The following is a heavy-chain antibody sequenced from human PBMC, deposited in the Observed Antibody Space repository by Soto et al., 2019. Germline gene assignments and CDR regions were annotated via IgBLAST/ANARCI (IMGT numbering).Heavy chain of an antibody. CDR3: ARDAGSWGY. CDR2: ISSSSTT. CDR1: GFTFTTYS. J-gene: IGHJ4*01. D-gene: IGHD3-10*01. V-gene: IGHV3-48*02. Sequence: EVQLVESGGGLVQPGGSLRLSCAASGFTFTTYSMNWVRQAPGKGLEWVSYISSSSTTYYADSVKGRFTISRDNAKNSLYLPMNSLRDEDTAVYYCARDAGSWGYWGHGTLVTVSS.